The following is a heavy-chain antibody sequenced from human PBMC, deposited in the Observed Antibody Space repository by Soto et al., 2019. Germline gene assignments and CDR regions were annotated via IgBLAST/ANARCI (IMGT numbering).Heavy chain of an antibody. J-gene: IGHJ4*02. D-gene: IGHD3-9*01. CDR1: GFTFSSYG. CDR2: IWYDGSNK. Sequence: QVQLVESGGGVVQPGRSLRLSCAASGFTFSSYGMHWVRQAPGKGLEWVAVIWYDGSNKYYADSVKGRFTISRDNSKNTLYLQMNSLRAEDTAVYYCAREGFAGPADWWAQGTLVTVSS. CDR3: AREGFAGPADW. V-gene: IGHV3-33*01.